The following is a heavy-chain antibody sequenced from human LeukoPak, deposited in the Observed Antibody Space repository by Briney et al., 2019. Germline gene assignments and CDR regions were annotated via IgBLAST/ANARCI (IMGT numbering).Heavy chain of an antibody. Sequence: GGSLRLSCAASGFTFSSYAMSWVRQAPGKGLEWVSAISGSGGSTYYADSVKGRFTISRDNAKNSLYLQMNSLRAEDTAVYYCARGGTTTFGLWGNAFDIWGQGTMVTVSS. CDR2: ISGSGGST. V-gene: IGHV3-23*01. D-gene: IGHD3-3*01. J-gene: IGHJ3*02. CDR3: ARGGTTTFGLWGNAFDI. CDR1: GFTFSSYA.